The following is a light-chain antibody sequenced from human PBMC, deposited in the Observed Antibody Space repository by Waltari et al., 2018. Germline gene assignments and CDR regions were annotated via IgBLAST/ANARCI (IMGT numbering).Light chain of an antibody. J-gene: IGKJ4*01. CDR1: QGIANY. Sequence: IQLTQSPSSLSASVGDTVTIPCRARQGIANYLAWYQQKPGKPPNLLIYGASTLQSGVPSRFSGSGSATRFTLTINSLQPEDFATYYCQQLNTYFPLTFGGGTKVEIK. V-gene: IGKV1-9*01. CDR2: GAS. CDR3: QQLNTYFPLT.